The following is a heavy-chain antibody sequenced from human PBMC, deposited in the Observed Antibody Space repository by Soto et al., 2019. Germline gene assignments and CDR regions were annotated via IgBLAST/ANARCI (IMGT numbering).Heavy chain of an antibody. CDR2: INHSGST. CDR3: GSANQIAARFYYYYGMDV. CDR1: GGSFSGYY. Sequence: SETLSLTCAAYGGSFSGYYWSWIRQPPGKGLEWIGEINHSGSTNYNPALKRRGTISVEASKKKLSLKLRSGAAAEAAVDYCGSANQIAARFYYYYGMDVWGQGTTVTVSS. J-gene: IGHJ6*02. V-gene: IGHV4-34*01. D-gene: IGHD6-6*01.